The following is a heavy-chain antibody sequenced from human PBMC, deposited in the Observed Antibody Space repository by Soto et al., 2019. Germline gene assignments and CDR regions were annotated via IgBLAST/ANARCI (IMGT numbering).Heavy chain of an antibody. CDR2: INPNSGGT. Sequence: ASVKVSCKTSGYTFIIHPMHWVRQAPGQRLEWMGWINPNSGGTNYAQKFQGWVTMTRDTSISTAYMELSRLRSDDTAVYYCARMADSGYDLNAFDIWGQGTMVTVSS. V-gene: IGHV1-2*04. J-gene: IGHJ3*02. CDR1: GYTFIIHP. CDR3: ARMADSGYDLNAFDI. D-gene: IGHD5-12*01.